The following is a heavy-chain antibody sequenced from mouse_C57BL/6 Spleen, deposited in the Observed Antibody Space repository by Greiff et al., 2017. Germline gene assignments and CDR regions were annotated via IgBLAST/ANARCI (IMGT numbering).Heavy chain of an antibody. CDR1: GYTFTSYW. V-gene: IGHV1-64*01. J-gene: IGHJ3*01. D-gene: IGHD1-1*02. CDR3: VGEYCGWGFAY. CDR2: IHPNPGTT. Sequence: QVQLQQSGPELVKPGASVTFSCKASGYTFTSYWMHWVKQRPGQGLEWLGMIHPNPGTTNYNEKFKSKATLTVDKSSSTAYMQLSRLTSEDSAVYYCVGEYCGWGFAYGGQGTLVTVSA.